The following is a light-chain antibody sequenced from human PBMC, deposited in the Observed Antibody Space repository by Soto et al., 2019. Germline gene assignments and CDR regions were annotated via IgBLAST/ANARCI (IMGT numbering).Light chain of an antibody. CDR1: QSISSH. CDR3: QQSYTPPPT. Sequence: DIQMTQSPSSLSASVGDRVTITCRASQSISSHLNWYQQKPGKAPNLLIFGTSTLQSGVPSRFRGSGSGTDFTLTISSLQPEDFATYFCQQSYTPPPTFGLGSKVDVK. CDR2: GTS. J-gene: IGKJ1*01. V-gene: IGKV1-39*01.